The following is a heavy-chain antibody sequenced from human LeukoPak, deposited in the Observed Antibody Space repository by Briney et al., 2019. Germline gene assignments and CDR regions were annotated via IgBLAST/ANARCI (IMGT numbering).Heavy chain of an antibody. D-gene: IGHD6-13*01. Sequence: ASVKVSCKASGYTFTSYGISWVRQAPGQGLEWMGWINAGNGNTKYSQKFQGRVTITRDTSASTAYMELSSLRSEDTAVYYCARRPYSSSWSGPFDYWGQGTLVTVSS. CDR3: ARRPYSSSWSGPFDY. V-gene: IGHV1-3*01. CDR1: GYTFTSYG. J-gene: IGHJ4*02. CDR2: INAGNGNT.